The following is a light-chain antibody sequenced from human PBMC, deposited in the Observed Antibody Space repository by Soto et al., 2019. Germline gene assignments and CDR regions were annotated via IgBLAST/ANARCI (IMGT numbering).Light chain of an antibody. CDR3: QQYNNWWT. Sequence: EIVMTQSPATLSVSPGERATLSCRASQSVNSNLAWYQQKPGQAPRLLIPGASTRATGIPARFSGSGSETEFTLTISSLQSEDFAVYYCQQYNNWWTFGQGTKVEMK. CDR1: QSVNSN. J-gene: IGKJ1*01. CDR2: GAS. V-gene: IGKV3-15*01.